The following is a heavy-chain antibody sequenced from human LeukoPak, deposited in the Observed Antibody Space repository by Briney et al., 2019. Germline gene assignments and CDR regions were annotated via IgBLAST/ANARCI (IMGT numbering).Heavy chain of an antibody. V-gene: IGHV5-51*01. Sequence: MHGESLKISCKGSGYSFTSYWIAWVRQMPGKGLEWMGIFYPGESDTRYSPSFHGQDTMAADKSISTTYLQWSSLKASDTAMYYCARRGYCSGGDCFSAAFDLWGQGTMVTVSS. CDR2: FYPGESDT. D-gene: IGHD2-15*01. J-gene: IGHJ3*01. CDR1: GYSFTSYW. CDR3: ARRGYCSGGDCFSAAFDL.